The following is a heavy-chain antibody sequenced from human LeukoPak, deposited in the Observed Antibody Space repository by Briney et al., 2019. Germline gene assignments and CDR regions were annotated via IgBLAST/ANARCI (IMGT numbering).Heavy chain of an antibody. D-gene: IGHD4-17*01. V-gene: IGHV1-18*01. CDR1: GYTFTSHG. Sequence: ASVKVSCKASGYTFTSHGISWVRQAPGQRLEWMGWISAYNGNTNYAQKLQGRVTMTTDTSTSTAYMELRSLRSDDTAVYYCVRQDYGDVVDYWGQGTLVTVSS. CDR2: ISAYNGNT. J-gene: IGHJ4*02. CDR3: VRQDYGDVVDY.